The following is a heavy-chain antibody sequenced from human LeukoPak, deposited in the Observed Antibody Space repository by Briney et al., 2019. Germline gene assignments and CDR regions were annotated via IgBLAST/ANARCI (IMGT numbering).Heavy chain of an antibody. V-gene: IGHV3-33*01. D-gene: IGHD2-2*01. CDR2: IWNDGSRE. CDR1: GFNFRFYG. CDR3: ARDDCSSPSCYGY. Sequence: GGSLRLSCAASGFNFRFYGMHWVRQAPGKGLECVSVIWNDGSRESYADSVKGRFTISRDNSMNTLYLQMNSLRVEDTAVYYCARDDCSSPSCYGYWGQGTLVAVSS. J-gene: IGHJ4*02.